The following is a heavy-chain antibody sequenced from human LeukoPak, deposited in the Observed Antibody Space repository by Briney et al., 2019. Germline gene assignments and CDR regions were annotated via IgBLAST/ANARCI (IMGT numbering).Heavy chain of an antibody. CDR1: GFTVGTKY. D-gene: IGHD5-24*01. CDR2: IYSGGTT. Sequence: PVRSLRLSCAASGFTVGTKYMNWVPQAPGKGLKWGSIIYSGGTTYYADSVTGRFTISRDTSKNTLSLQMNSLRAEDTAVYFCARVGDHFHWNLDLWGRGTLVTVSS. CDR3: ARVGDHFHWNLDL. V-gene: IGHV3-53*01. J-gene: IGHJ2*01.